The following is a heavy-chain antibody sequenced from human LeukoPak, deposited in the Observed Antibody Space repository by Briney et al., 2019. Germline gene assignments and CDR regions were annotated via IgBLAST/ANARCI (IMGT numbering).Heavy chain of an antibody. CDR2: INPNSGGP. Sequence: ASVKVSCKASGYTFTGYYMHWVRQAPGQGLEWMGWINPNSGGPNYAQKFQGRVTMTRDTSISTAYMELSRLRSDDTAVYYCARDQQWLVIYYFDYWGQGSLVTVSS. V-gene: IGHV1-2*02. D-gene: IGHD6-19*01. J-gene: IGHJ4*02. CDR1: GYTFTGYY. CDR3: ARDQQWLVIYYFDY.